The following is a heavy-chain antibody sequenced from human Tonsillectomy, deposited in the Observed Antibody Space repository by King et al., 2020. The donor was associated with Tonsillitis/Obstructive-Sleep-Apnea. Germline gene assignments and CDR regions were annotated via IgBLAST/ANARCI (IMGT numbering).Heavy chain of an antibody. V-gene: IGHV3-23*04. D-gene: IGHD3-16*01. CDR1: GFTFSSYT. CDR2: IRGTSRT. J-gene: IGHJ6*03. Sequence: VQLVESGGGLVQPGGSLRLSCAASGFTFSSYTIAWVRQAPGKGLEWVSGIRGTSRTYYADSVKGRLTISRDNSKNTVFLQMNSLTAEDTAVYYCAKTDGGDYFYMDVWGKGTTVTVSS. CDR3: AKTDGGDYFYMDV.